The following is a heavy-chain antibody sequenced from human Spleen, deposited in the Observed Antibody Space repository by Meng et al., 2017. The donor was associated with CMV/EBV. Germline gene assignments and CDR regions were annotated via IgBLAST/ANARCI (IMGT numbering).Heavy chain of an antibody. J-gene: IGHJ5*01. CDR1: CFPLRPLVFP. Sequence: SCFPLRPLVFPLLRLRQPPRPSLAWLSLIACYDVSLYRSSLHSTLTIPNDPSKTQVVLTMTNMDTLDTATFYCAHRRAEVTTLFDFWGQGTLVTVSS. CDR2: IACYDVS. CDR3: AHRRAEVTTLFDF. V-gene: IGHV2-5*08. D-gene: IGHD4-17*01.